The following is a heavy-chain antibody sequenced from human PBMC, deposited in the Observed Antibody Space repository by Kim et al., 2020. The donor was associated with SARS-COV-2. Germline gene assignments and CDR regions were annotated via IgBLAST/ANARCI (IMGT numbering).Heavy chain of an antibody. CDR3: ARKGRSGSYKSATNWFDP. CDR2: IYYSGST. V-gene: IGHV4-59*01. D-gene: IGHD3-10*01. CDR1: GGSISSYY. J-gene: IGHJ5*02. Sequence: SETLSLTCTVSGGSISSYYWSWIRQPPGKGLEWIGYIYYSGSTNYNPSLKSRVTISVDTSKNQFSLKLSSVTAADTAVYYCARKGRSGSYKSATNWFDPWGQGTLVTVSS.